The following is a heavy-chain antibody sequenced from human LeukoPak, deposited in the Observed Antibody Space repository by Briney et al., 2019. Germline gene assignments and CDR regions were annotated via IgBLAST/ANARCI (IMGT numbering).Heavy chain of an antibody. J-gene: IGHJ4*02. Sequence: PGGSLRLSCAASGFTFSSYAMSWVRQAPGKGLEWVAVIWYDGSNKYYADSVKGRFTISRDNSKNTLYLQMNSLRAEDTAVYYCARDGAAVGAFDYWGQGTLVTVSS. CDR1: GFTFSSYA. CDR3: ARDGAAVGAFDY. D-gene: IGHD4/OR15-4a*01. CDR2: IWYDGSNK. V-gene: IGHV3-33*08.